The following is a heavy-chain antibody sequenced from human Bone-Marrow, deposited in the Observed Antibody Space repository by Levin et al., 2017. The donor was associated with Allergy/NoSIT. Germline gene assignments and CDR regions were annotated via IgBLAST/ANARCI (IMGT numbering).Heavy chain of an antibody. J-gene: IGHJ4*02. CDR2: IIPMFDTT. CDR1: GGTFSSYA. D-gene: IGHD5-18*01. Sequence: SVKVSCKASGGTFSSYAISWVRQAPGQGLEWMGGIIPMFDTTNYAQKFQGRVTITADESTSTAYMELSSLRSEDTAVYYCARDLDPGNSYGWSSKFDYWGQGTLVTVSS. CDR3: ARDLDPGNSYGWSSKFDY. V-gene: IGHV1-69*13.